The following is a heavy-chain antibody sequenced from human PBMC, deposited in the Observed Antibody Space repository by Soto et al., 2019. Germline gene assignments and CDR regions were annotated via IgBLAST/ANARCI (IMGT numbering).Heavy chain of an antibody. D-gene: IGHD5-12*01. CDR3: ARAIRGYGADGGY. Sequence: QVQLVESGGDLVKPGGSLRLSCAASGFTFSDYYMSWIRQTPGKGLEWVSYITQSGHATQYADSVRGRFTISRDNNKNSLYLQMNSLRVEDTGVYYCARAIRGYGADGGYLGQGALVTVSS. CDR2: ITQSGHAT. V-gene: IGHV3-11*04. CDR1: GFTFSDYY. J-gene: IGHJ4*02.